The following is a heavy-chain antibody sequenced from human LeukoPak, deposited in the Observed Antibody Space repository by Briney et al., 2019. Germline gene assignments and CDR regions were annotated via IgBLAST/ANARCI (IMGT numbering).Heavy chain of an antibody. CDR2: IWKDGSDE. V-gene: IGHV3-33*08. CDR1: EFSFSLYA. Sequence: PGGSLRLSCAASEFSFSLYAMSWVRQAPGKGLEWVALIWKDGSDEFYADSVKGRFTISRDNSRNTLSLQMNSLRGEDTAVYYCAREEAFQLEASLDQWGQGTLVTVSS. CDR3: AREEAFQLEASLDQ. D-gene: IGHD3-3*01. J-gene: IGHJ4*02.